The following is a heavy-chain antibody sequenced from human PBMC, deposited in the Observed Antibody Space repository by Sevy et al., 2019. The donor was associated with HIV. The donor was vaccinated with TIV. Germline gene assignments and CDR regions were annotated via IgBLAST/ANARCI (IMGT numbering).Heavy chain of an antibody. J-gene: IGHJ4*02. CDR1: GFSFSDYW. CDR2: IKHDGTET. D-gene: IGHD3-10*01. Sequence: GSLRLSCAASGFSFSDYWMSWVRQAPGKGLEWVANIKHDGTETYYVDSVKGRFTISRDNGKKSLYLQMNSLRVEDTTVYYCARLGRLWAFDQWGQGVLVTVSS. V-gene: IGHV3-7*01. CDR3: ARLGRLWAFDQ.